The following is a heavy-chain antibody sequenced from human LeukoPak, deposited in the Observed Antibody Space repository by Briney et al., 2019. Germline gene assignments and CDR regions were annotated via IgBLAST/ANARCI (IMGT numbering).Heavy chain of an antibody. CDR3: VRESLRRFDP. D-gene: IGHD5/OR15-5a*01. Sequence: PGGSLRLSCAASGFTFSSYWMHWVRQVPGKGLVWVSHINSDGSSTSYADSVKGRFTISRDNAKNTLYLQMDSLRAEDTAVYYCVRESLRRFDPWGQRTLVTVSS. CDR1: GFTFSSYW. J-gene: IGHJ5*02. CDR2: INSDGSST. V-gene: IGHV3-74*01.